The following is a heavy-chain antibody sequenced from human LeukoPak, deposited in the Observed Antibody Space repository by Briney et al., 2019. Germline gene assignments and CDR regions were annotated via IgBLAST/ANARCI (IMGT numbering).Heavy chain of an antibody. CDR2: IYSGGST. J-gene: IGHJ4*02. CDR3: ARGYCSSTSCYPVYFDY. CDR1: GFTVSSNY. D-gene: IGHD2-2*01. V-gene: IGHV3-53*01. Sequence: GWSLRLSCAASGFTVSSNYMSWVRQAPGKGLEGVSVIYSGGSTYYADSVKGRFTISRDNSKNTLYLQMNSLRAEDTAVYYCARGYCSSTSCYPVYFDYWGQGTLVTVSS.